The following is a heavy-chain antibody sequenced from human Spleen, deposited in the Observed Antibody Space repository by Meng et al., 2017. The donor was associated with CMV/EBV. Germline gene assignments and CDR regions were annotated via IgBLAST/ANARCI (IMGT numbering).Heavy chain of an antibody. CDR2: FDPEDGET. Sequence: QVQLVQSGAEVKKPGSSVKVSCNVSGYTLTELSMHWVRQAPGKGLEWMGGFDPEDGETIYAQKFQGRVTMTEDTSTDTAYMELSSLRSEDTAVYYCATIDFWSGSFDYWGQGTLVTVSS. V-gene: IGHV1-24*01. J-gene: IGHJ4*02. CDR1: GYTLTELS. CDR3: ATIDFWSGSFDY. D-gene: IGHD3-3*01.